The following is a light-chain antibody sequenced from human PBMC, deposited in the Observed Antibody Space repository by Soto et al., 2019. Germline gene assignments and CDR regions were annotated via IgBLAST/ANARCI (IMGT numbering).Light chain of an antibody. V-gene: IGKV3-15*01. Sequence: EFVFTQSPFTLSLSRVERATLSCSASESVSSNLAWYQQKPGQAPRLLIYGASTRATGIPARFSGSGSGTEFTLTISSLQSEDFAVYYCQQRSNWPVITFGQGTRLEIK. CDR3: QQRSNWPVIT. J-gene: IGKJ5*01. CDR2: GAS. CDR1: ESVSSN.